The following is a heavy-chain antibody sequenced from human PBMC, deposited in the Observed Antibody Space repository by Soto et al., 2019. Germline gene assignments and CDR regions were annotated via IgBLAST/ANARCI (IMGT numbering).Heavy chain of an antibody. Sequence: QVQLVESGGAMVQAGTSLRLSCTGSGCTFNSLSLHWVRQGPDKGLEWVAVVSFDGKVTYYADSVKGRFTVSRDNSKNTIYLQANSLRAEDTAVYYCAREPYGDSQYFDYWGQGTPVTVSS. V-gene: IGHV3-30*04. D-gene: IGHD2-21*02. CDR1: GCTFNSLS. J-gene: IGHJ4*02. CDR3: AREPYGDSQYFDY. CDR2: VSFDGKVT.